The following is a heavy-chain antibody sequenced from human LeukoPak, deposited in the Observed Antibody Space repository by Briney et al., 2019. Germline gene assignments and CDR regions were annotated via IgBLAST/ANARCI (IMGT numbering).Heavy chain of an antibody. Sequence: GGSLRLSCAASGFTFSSYGMSWVRQAPGKGLEWVSAISGSGGSTYYADSVKGRFTISRDNSKNTLYLQMNSLRAEDTAVYYCAKDLARIAAAHVFDYWGQGTLVTVSS. CDR1: GFTFSSYG. J-gene: IGHJ4*02. CDR3: AKDLARIAAAHVFDY. D-gene: IGHD6-13*01. CDR2: ISGSGGST. V-gene: IGHV3-23*01.